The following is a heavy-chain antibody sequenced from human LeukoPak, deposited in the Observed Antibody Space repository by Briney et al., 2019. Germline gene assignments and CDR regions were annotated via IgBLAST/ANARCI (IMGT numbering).Heavy chain of an antibody. CDR3: ARVPITFGGVIDFDY. CDR1: GYTFTSYG. CDR2: ISAYNGNT. J-gene: IGHJ4*02. V-gene: IGHV1-18*01. D-gene: IGHD3-16*02. Sequence: ASVKVSCKASGYTFTSYGISWVRQAPGQGLEWMGWISAYNGNTNYAQKLQGRVTMTTDTSTSTAYLDLRSLRSDDTAVYYCARVPITFGGVIDFDYWGQGTLVTVSS.